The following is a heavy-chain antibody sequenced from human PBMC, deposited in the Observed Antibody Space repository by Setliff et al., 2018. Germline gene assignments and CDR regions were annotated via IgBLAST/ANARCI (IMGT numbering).Heavy chain of an antibody. CDR2: INPSGGST. Sequence: ASVKVSCKASGYTFTSYYMHWVRQAPGQGLEWMGIINPSGGSTSYAQKFQGRVTMTRDTSTSTVYMELSSLRSEDTAVYYCARANYYDSSGHSVYGMDVWGQGTTVTGLL. D-gene: IGHD3-22*01. J-gene: IGHJ6*02. CDR3: ARANYYDSSGHSVYGMDV. CDR1: GYTFTSYY. V-gene: IGHV1-46*01.